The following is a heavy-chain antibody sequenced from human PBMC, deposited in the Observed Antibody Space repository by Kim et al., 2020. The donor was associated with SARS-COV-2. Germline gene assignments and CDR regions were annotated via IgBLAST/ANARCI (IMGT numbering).Heavy chain of an antibody. J-gene: IGHJ5*02. CDR3: ARGRYAPGFNWLDP. Sequence: SETLSLTCAVHGESFSDYNWSWIRQAPGKGLEWIGEISHSESTNYNPSLKSRVTISVDTSKKQFSLRLTSMTAADTAVYYCARGRYAPGFNWLDPWGQGTLVTVAS. D-gene: IGHD2-2*01. CDR2: ISHSEST. CDR1: GESFSDYN. V-gene: IGHV4-34*01.